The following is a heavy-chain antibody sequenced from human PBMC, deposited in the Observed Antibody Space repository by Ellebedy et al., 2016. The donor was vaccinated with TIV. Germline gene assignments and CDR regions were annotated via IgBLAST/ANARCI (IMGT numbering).Heavy chain of an antibody. Sequence: SETLSLTXTVSGGSISSSSYYWGWIRQPPGKGLEWIGITYHSGSTYYNPSLKSRVTISMDTSKNQFSLRLSSVTVADTAVYYCARMAVAGILADHWGQGTLVTVPS. J-gene: IGHJ4*02. CDR3: ARMAVAGILADH. CDR2: TYHSGST. V-gene: IGHV4-39*07. CDR1: GGSISSSSYY. D-gene: IGHD6-19*01.